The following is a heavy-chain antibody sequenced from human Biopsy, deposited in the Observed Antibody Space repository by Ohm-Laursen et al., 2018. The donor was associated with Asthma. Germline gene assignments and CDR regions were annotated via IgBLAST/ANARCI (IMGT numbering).Heavy chain of an antibody. D-gene: IGHD6-13*01. J-gene: IGHJ6*02. V-gene: IGHV1-69*06. CDR2: ISPVFGST. Sequence: SSVKVSCKASGGTFGNYAISWVRQAPGLGLEWMGGISPVFGSTNIAQKFQGRVTISADIFTKTAYLEVSSLRSDDTAVYYCASPSSSREILYYNYNMDIWGQGTTVTV. CDR1: GGTFGNYA. CDR3: ASPSSSREILYYNYNMDI.